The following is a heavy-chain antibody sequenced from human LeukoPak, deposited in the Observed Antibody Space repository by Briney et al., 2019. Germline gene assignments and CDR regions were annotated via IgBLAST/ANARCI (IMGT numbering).Heavy chain of an antibody. Sequence: GGSLRLSCAASGFTFRNYAMSWVRQAPGKGLEWVSAMSGSGDSIHYEDSVKGRFTISRDNSKNTLYLQMNSLRAEDTGVYYCVNVYDIMTGYNFWGQGALVTVSS. CDR1: GFTFRNYA. V-gene: IGHV3-23*01. CDR2: MSGSGDSI. J-gene: IGHJ4*02. CDR3: VNVYDIMTGYNF. D-gene: IGHD3-9*01.